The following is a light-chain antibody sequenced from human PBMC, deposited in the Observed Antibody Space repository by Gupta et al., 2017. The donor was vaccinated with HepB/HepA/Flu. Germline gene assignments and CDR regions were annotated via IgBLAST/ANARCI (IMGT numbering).Light chain of an antibody. Sequence: DIQMTQSPSTLSASLGDTVTITCRASQSFNYWLAWYQQKPGEAPKLLIHKASTLESGVPSRFSGSGAGTEFTLTISSLQPDDFATYYCQQYNTFFRTFGQGTKVEIK. CDR2: KAS. J-gene: IGKJ1*01. CDR3: QQYNTFFRT. CDR1: QSFNYW. V-gene: IGKV1-5*03.